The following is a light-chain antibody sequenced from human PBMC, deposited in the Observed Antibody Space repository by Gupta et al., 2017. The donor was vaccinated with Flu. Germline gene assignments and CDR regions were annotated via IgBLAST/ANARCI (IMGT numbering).Light chain of an antibody. CDR3: SSYTTTTWV. CDR1: SSDIGGYNY. CDR2: EVS. J-gene: IGLJ3*02. V-gene: IGLV2-14*01. Sequence: QSALTQPVSVSGSPGPSITISCIGTSSDIGGYNYVSWFQQHPGKAPKLMIYEVSNRPSGVSNRFSGSKSGNTASLTISGLQAEDEADYYCSSYTTTTWVFGGGTTLTVL.